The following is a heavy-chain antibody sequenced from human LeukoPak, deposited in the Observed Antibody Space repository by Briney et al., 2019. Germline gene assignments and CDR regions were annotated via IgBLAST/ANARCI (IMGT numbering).Heavy chain of an antibody. D-gene: IGHD5/OR15-5a*01. CDR3: TSHGSTYYFDY. CDR2: ISISGVTK. V-gene: IGHV3-48*03. J-gene: IGHJ4*02. CDR1: GFTFSRYD. Sequence: LAGGSLRLSCATSGFTFSRYDYNWVRQAPGKGLEWISYISISGVTKYYADSARGRFTVSRDNARDSLYLQMDSLRAEDTATYYCTSHGSTYYFDYCGQGTQVTVSS.